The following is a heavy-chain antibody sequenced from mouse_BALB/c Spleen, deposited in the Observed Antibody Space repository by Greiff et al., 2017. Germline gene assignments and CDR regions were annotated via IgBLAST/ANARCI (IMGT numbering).Heavy chain of an antibody. V-gene: IGHV1-7*01. CDR3: ARRGTGTGWYFDV. Sequence: VKLMESGAELAKPGASVKMSCKASGYTFTSYWMHWVKQRPGQGLEWIGYINPSTGYTEYNQKFKDKATLTADTSSSTAYMELRSLTSEDSAVYYCARRGTGTGWYFDVWGAGTTVTVSS. CDR2: INPSTGYT. CDR1: GYTFTSYW. D-gene: IGHD4-1*01. J-gene: IGHJ1*01.